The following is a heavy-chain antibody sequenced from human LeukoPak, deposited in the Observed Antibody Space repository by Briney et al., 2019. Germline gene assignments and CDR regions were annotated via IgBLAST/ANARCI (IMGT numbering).Heavy chain of an antibody. CDR2: ISGSGGST. CDR3: AKRNYYDSSGYFDY. V-gene: IGHV3-23*01. CDR1: GFTFSSYA. D-gene: IGHD3-22*01. Sequence: TGGSLRLSCAASGFTFSSYAMSWVRQAPGKGLEWVSAISGSGGSTYYADSVKGRFTISRDNSKNTLYLQMNSLRAEDTAVYYCAKRNYYDSSGYFDYWGQGTLVTVSS. J-gene: IGHJ4*02.